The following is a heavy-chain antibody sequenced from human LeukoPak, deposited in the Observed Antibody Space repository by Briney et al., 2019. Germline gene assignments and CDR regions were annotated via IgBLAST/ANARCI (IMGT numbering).Heavy chain of an antibody. CDR2: IYTSGST. D-gene: IGHD2-2*01. J-gene: IGHJ6*02. CDR3: ARGPVVVPAATDYYYYYGMDV. CDR1: GASISSYY. V-gene: IGHV4-4*07. Sequence: PSETLSLTCTVSGASISSYYYTWIRQTAGKGLEWIGRIYTSGSTNYNPSLKSRVTMSVDTSKNQFSLKLSSVTAADTAVYYCARGPVVVPAATDYYYYYGMDVWGQGTTVTVSS.